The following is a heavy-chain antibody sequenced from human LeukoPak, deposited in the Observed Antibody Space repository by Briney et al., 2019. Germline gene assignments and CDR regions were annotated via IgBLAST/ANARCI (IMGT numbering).Heavy chain of an antibody. CDR1: GGTFSSHA. J-gene: IGHJ6*03. D-gene: IGHD2-2*01. Sequence: SVKVSCKGSGGTFSSHAIAWVRQAPGQGPEWMGGIIPISGTANYAQKFQGRVTITTDDSKSTAYMELSSLTSDDTAVYYCARGLQYQLLKALGYYYMDVWGEGTTVTVSS. CDR3: ARGLQYQLLKALGYYYMDV. V-gene: IGHV1-69*05. CDR2: IIPISGTA.